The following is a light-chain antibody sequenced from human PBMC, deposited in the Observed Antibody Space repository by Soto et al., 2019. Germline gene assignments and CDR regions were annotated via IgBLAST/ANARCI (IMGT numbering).Light chain of an antibody. V-gene: IGKV1-5*03. J-gene: IGKJ2*01. CDR1: QSLNSW. CDR3: QQYNTYS. Sequence: DIQMTQSPSTLSASVGDRVSITFRASQSLNSWLAWYQQKPGKAPKVLIYKASTLESGVPARFRRSGSGTEFTLPISSLQPDDLATYYCQQYNTYSFGQGTKLEIK. CDR2: KAS.